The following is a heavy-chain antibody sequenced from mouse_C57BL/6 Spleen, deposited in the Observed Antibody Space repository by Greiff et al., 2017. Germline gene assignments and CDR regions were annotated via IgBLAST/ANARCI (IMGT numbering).Heavy chain of an antibody. CDR2: ISGGGGNT. Sequence: EVKVVESGGGLVKPGGSLKLSCAASGFTFSSYTMSWVRQTPEKRLEWVATISGGGGNTYYPDSVKGRFTISRDNAKNTLYLQMSSLRSEDTALYYCARLIYYYGSSYFDYWGQGTTLTVSS. CDR1: GFTFSSYT. J-gene: IGHJ2*01. V-gene: IGHV5-9*01. CDR3: ARLIYYYGSSYFDY. D-gene: IGHD1-1*01.